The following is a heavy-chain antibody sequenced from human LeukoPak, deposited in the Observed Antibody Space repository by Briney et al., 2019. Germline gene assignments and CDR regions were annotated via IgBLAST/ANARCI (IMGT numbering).Heavy chain of an antibody. D-gene: IGHD3-10*01. J-gene: IGHJ4*02. Sequence: PSETLSLTCAVYGGSFSGYYWSWIRQPPGKGLEWIGEINHSGSTNYNPSLKSRVTISVDTSKNQFSLKLSSVTAADTAVYYCARIDYYGSGSYYHDYWGQGTLVTVSS. CDR2: INHSGST. V-gene: IGHV4-34*01. CDR1: GGSFSGYY. CDR3: ARIDYYGSGSYYHDY.